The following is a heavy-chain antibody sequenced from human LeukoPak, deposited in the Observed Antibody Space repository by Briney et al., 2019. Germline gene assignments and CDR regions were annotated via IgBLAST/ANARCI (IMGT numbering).Heavy chain of an antibody. CDR2: ISGSGGST. Sequence: GGSLRLSCAASGFTFSRHDMSWVRQAPGKGLEWVSAISGSGGSTYYADSVKGRFTISRDNSKNTLYLQMNSLRAEDTAVYYCAKDLFGEYCSGGSCYGDYWGQGTLVTVSS. CDR1: GFTFSRHD. V-gene: IGHV3-23*01. CDR3: AKDLFGEYCSGGSCYGDY. J-gene: IGHJ4*02. D-gene: IGHD2-15*01.